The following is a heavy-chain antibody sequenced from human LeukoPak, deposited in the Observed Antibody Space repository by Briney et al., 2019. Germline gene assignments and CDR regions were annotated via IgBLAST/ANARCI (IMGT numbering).Heavy chain of an antibody. J-gene: IGHJ6*03. CDR3: ARVLSSDYGDYVMDRGIYYYYYMDV. D-gene: IGHD4-17*01. CDR2: IYISGST. Sequence: PSETLSLTCTVSGGSISSYYWSWIRQPAGRGLEWIGRIYISGSTNYNPSLKSRVTMSVDTSKNQFSLKLSSVTAVDTAVYYCARVLSSDYGDYVMDRGIYYYYYMDVWGKGTTVTISS. CDR1: GGSISSYY. V-gene: IGHV4-4*07.